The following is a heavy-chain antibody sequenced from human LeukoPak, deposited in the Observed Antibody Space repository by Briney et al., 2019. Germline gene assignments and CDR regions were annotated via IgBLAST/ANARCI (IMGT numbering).Heavy chain of an antibody. CDR3: ATGYDSSGYYSY. Sequence: GASVKVSCKASGGTFSSYAISWVRQAPGQGLEWMGGIIPIFGTANYAQKFQGRVTITADKSTSTAYMELSSLRSEDTAVYYCATGYDSSGYYSYWGQGTLATVSS. D-gene: IGHD3-22*01. CDR2: IIPIFGTA. CDR1: GGTFSSYA. V-gene: IGHV1-69*06. J-gene: IGHJ4*02.